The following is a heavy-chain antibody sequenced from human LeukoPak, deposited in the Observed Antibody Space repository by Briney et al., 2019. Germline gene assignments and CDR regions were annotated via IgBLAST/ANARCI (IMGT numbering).Heavy chain of an antibody. CDR3: AKMTTDCSSTSCYQYFVY. V-gene: IGHV3-23*01. CDR1: GFTFSSYA. D-gene: IGHD2-2*01. CDR2: ISGSGGSS. J-gene: IGHJ4*02. Sequence: GGSLRLSCAASGFTFSSYAMSWVRQAPGKGLEWVSAISGSGGSSYYADSVKGRFTISRDNSKNTLYLQMNSLRAEDTAVYYCAKMTTDCSSTSCYQYFVYWGQGTLVTVSS.